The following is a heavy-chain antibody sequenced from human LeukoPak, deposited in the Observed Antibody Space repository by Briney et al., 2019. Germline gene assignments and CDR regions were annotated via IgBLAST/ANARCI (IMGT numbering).Heavy chain of an antibody. CDR3: AKGNYDFWSGYYHAFDI. V-gene: IGHV3-9*01. CDR1: GFTFDDYA. CDR2: ISWNSGSI. D-gene: IGHD3-3*01. J-gene: IGHJ3*02. Sequence: PGGSLRLSCAASGFTFDDYAMHWVRQAPGKGLEWVSGISWNSGSIGYADSVKGRSTISRDNAKNSLYLQMNSLRAEDTALYYCAKGNYDFWSGYYHAFDIWGQGTMVTVSS.